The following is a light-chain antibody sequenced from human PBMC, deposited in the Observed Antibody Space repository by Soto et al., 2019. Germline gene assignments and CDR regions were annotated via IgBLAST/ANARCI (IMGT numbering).Light chain of an antibody. CDR3: SSHAGDNNFR. CDR1: SSDVGGYNY. Sequence: QSVLTQPPSASGSPGQSVTISCTGTSSDVGGYNYVSWYQQHPGKAPKLMIYEVSKRPSGVPDRFSGSKSGNTASLTVSGLQAEDEADYYCSSHAGDNNFRFGGGIKLTVL. J-gene: IGLJ2*01. CDR2: EVS. V-gene: IGLV2-8*01.